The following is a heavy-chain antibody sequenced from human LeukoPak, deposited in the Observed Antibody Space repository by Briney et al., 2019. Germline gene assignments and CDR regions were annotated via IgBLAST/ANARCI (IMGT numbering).Heavy chain of an antibody. CDR2: LNPNSGNT. CDR1: GYTFTSYD. J-gene: IGHJ6*03. Sequence: ASVKVSCKASGYTFTSYDINWVRQATGQGLEWRGWLNPNSGNTGYAQKFQGRVTMTRNTSISTAYMELSSLSSEDTAVYYCARADIVVVPAATTHYYYYYYMDVWGKGTTVTVSS. D-gene: IGHD2-2*01. V-gene: IGHV1-8*01. CDR3: ARADIVVVPAATTHYYYYYYMDV.